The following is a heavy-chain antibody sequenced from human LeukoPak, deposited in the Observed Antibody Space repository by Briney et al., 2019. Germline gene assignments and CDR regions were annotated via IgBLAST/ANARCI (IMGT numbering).Heavy chain of an antibody. D-gene: IGHD3-16*01. CDR3: ARDRDDYVWGSYLGAFDV. CDR1: GLTFSSYW. J-gene: IGHJ3*01. Sequence: PGGSLRLSCAASGLTFSSYWMSWVRQAPGKGREWVSVISGGGTSTYYADSVKGRFTISRDNFKNTLYLQMHSLRAEDTAVFYCARDRDDYVWGSYLGAFDVWGHGTTVTVSS. CDR2: ISGGGTST. V-gene: IGHV3-23*01.